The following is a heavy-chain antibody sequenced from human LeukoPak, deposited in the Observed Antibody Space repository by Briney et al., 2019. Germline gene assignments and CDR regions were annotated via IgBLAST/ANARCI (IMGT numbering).Heavy chain of an antibody. Sequence: ASVKVTCKASGGIFSSYTISWVRQAPGQGLEWMGWINPNSGGTNYAQKFQGRVTMTRDTSISTAYMELSRLRSDDTAVYYCASGVVVAQWAFDIWGQGTMVTVSS. CDR2: INPNSGGT. J-gene: IGHJ3*02. V-gene: IGHV1-2*02. CDR1: GGIFSSYT. CDR3: ASGVVVAQWAFDI. D-gene: IGHD2-15*01.